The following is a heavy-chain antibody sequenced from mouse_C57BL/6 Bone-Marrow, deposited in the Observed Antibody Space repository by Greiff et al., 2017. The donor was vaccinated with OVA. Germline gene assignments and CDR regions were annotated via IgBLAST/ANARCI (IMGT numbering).Heavy chain of an antibody. V-gene: IGHV8-8*01. Sequence: QVTLKVSGPGILQPSQTLSLTCSFSGFSLSTFGMGVGWIRQPSGKGLEWLAQIWWDDDKYYNPALKSRLTISKDTSKNQVFLKIVNVDTADTATYYCARIDGSSYWYFDVWGTGTTVTVSS. D-gene: IGHD1-1*01. CDR1: GFSLSTFGMG. J-gene: IGHJ1*03. CDR2: IWWDDDK. CDR3: ARIDGSSYWYFDV.